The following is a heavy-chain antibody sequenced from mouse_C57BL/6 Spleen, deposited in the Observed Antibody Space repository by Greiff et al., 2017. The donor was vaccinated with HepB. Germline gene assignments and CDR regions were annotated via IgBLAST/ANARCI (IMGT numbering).Heavy chain of an antibody. CDR3: SRVEGYYDNHDFDY. J-gene: IGHJ2*01. V-gene: IGHV1-62-3*01. Sequence: VQLQQPGAELVKPGASVKLSCKASGYTFTSYWMHWVKQRPGRGLEWIGWISPNSGGTKYNEKFKSKSTLTVDKPSSTAYMQLSSLTSEDSAVSYCSRVEGYYDNHDFDYWGQGTTLTVSS. CDR2: ISPNSGGT. D-gene: IGHD2-1*01. CDR1: GYTFTSYW.